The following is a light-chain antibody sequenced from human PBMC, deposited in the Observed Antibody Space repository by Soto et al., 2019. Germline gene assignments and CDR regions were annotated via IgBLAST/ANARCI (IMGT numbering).Light chain of an antibody. J-gene: IGKJ1*01. CDR2: DAS. CDR3: QQYNNWPPWT. Sequence: EIVMTQSPATLSVSPGERATLSCRASQSVTSKFAWYQQLPGQAPRLLIYDASTRATGSPARFSGSGSGTEFTLTISSLQSEDFAVYYCQQYNNWPPWTFGRGTKVEIK. CDR1: QSVTSK. V-gene: IGKV3-15*01.